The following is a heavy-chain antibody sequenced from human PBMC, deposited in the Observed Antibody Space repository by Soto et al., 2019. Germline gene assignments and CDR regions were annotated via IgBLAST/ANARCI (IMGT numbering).Heavy chain of an antibody. CDR1: GFTLSDYG. J-gene: IGHJ4*02. CDR3: ARDPGRDSPIDY. D-gene: IGHD3-22*01. V-gene: IGHV3-33*01. Sequence: QVQLVESGGGVVQPGRSLRLSCTASGFTLSDYGMHWAGQAPGKGLGWGAVFWLDGGEKYYADSVTGRFTISRDNSKNTVHLQIDSLGTEDTALYYCARDPGRDSPIDYWGQGTLVTVSS. CDR2: FWLDGGEK.